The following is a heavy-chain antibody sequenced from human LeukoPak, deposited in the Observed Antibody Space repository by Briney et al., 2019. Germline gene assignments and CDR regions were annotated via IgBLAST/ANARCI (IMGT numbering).Heavy chain of an antibody. V-gene: IGHV1-69*13. CDR3: AIDIVLMVYAPYYYGMDV. D-gene: IGHD2-8*01. J-gene: IGHJ6*02. CDR1: GYTFTSYG. Sequence: SVKVSCKASGYTFTSYGISWVRQAPGQGLEWMGGIIPIFGTANYAQKFQGRVTITADESTSTAYMELSSLRSEDTAVYYCAIDIVLMVYAPYYYGMDVWGQGTTVTVSS. CDR2: IIPIFGTA.